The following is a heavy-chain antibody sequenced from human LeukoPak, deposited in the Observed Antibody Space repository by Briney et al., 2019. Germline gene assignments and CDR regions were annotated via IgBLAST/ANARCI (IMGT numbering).Heavy chain of an antibody. CDR2: INPNSGGT. D-gene: IGHD2-2*01. J-gene: IGHJ4*02. Sequence: ASVKVSCKASGYTFTGYYMHWVRQAPGQGLEWMGWINPNSGGTNYAQKFQGRVTMTRDTSISTAYMELSRLRSDDTAVYYCARALKGGGHIVVVPAATPTFDYWGQGTLVTVSS. CDR1: GYTFTGYY. V-gene: IGHV1-2*02. CDR3: ARALKGGGHIVVVPAATPTFDY.